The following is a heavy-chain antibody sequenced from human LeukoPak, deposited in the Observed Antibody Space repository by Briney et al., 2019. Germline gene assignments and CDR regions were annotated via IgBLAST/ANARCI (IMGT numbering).Heavy chain of an antibody. CDR2: IYSGGST. J-gene: IGHJ4*02. V-gene: IGHV3-66*01. CDR3: ASSFRRYYYDSSGN. Sequence: PGGSLRLSCAASGFTFSSYWMSWVRQAPGKGLEWVSVIYSGGSTYYADSVKGRFTISRDNSKNTLYLQMNSLRAEDTAVYYCASSFRRYYYDSSGNWGQGTLVTVSS. D-gene: IGHD3-22*01. CDR1: GFTFSSYW.